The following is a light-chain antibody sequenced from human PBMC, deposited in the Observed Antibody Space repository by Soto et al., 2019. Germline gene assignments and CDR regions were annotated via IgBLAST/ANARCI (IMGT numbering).Light chain of an antibody. CDR2: AAS. CDR1: QAISSS. CDR3: QHLNAYRYT. Sequence: DIQLTQSPSFLSASVGDRVTITCRASQAISSSLAWYQHNPGKAPKLLIYAASTLQNGVPSSFSGSGSGTEFTLTISSLQPEDFATYYCQHLNAYRYTFGQGTKVEIK. V-gene: IGKV1-9*01. J-gene: IGKJ2*01.